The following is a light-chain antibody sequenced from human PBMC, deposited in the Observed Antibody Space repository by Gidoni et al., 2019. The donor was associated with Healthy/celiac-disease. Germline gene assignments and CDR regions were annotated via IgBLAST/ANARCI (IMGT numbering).Light chain of an antibody. J-gene: IGKJ4*01. V-gene: IGKV1-39*01. Sequence: DIQRTQSPSSLSASVGERVTITCRASQSISSYLNWYQQQPGKAPKLLIYAASSLQSGVPSRFSGSGSGTDFTLTISRLQPEDFATYYCQQSYSTQHTFXGXTKVEIK. CDR3: QQSYSTQHT. CDR2: AAS. CDR1: QSISSY.